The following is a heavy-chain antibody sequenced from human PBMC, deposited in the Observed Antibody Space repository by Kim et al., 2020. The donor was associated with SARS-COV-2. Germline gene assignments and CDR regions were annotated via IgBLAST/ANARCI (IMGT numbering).Heavy chain of an antibody. CDR2: INEDGSEK. CDR1: GFTFSGFW. V-gene: IGHV3-7*03. D-gene: IGHD2-15*01. Sequence: GESLKISCAASGFTFSGFWMSWVRQAPGKGLEWVANINEDGSEKYYVASVRGRFTISRDNANNLLFLQMNTLRVEDTALYYCAHGFGANGGYWGQGTLVTVSS. CDR3: AHGFGANGGY. J-gene: IGHJ4*02.